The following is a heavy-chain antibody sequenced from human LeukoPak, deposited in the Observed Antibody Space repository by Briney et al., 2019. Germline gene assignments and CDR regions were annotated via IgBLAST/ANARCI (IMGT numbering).Heavy chain of an antibody. CDR2: ISYDGSNK. CDR3: AKDRLGSSWYFDY. D-gene: IGHD6-13*01. Sequence: GGSLRLSCAASGFTFSSYAMHWVRQAPGKGLEWVAVISYDGSNKYYADSVKGRFTISRDNSKNTLYLQMNSLRAEDTAVYYCAKDRLGSSWYFDYWGQGTLVTVSS. V-gene: IGHV3-30-3*01. CDR1: GFTFSSYA. J-gene: IGHJ4*02.